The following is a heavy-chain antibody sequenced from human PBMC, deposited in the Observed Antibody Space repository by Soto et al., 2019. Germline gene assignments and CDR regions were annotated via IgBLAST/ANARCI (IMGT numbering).Heavy chain of an antibody. J-gene: IGHJ3*02. CDR2: IYSGGST. Sequence: GGSLRLSCAASGFTFSSYAMSWVRQAPGKGLEWVSVIYSGGSTYYADSVKGRFTISRDNSKNTLYLQMNSLRAEDTAVYYCATSTRNNAFDIWGQGTMVTVSS. V-gene: IGHV3-66*01. CDR1: GFTFSSYA. CDR3: ATSTRNNAFDI. D-gene: IGHD3-3*01.